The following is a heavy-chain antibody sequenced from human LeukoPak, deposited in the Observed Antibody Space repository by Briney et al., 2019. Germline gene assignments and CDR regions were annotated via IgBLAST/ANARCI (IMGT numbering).Heavy chain of an antibody. V-gene: IGHV3-23*01. CDR3: ATARDNYDRSGLSALEY. D-gene: IGHD3-22*01. J-gene: IGHJ4*02. CDR2: ISGSGGST. CDR1: GLTLGSYA. Sequence: GGSLTLSCAPSGLTLGSYAMRWVRHAPGKGLEWVSVISGSGGSTDYADSVKGRFTISREHSKNTLYPLMDSLRAEHTGVYYCATARDNYDRSGLSALEYWGQGTLLTVSS.